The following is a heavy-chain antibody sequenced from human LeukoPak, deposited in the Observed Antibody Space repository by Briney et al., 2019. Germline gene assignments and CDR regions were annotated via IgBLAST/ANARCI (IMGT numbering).Heavy chain of an antibody. J-gene: IGHJ4*02. Sequence: ASVKVSCKASGGTFSSYAISWVRQAPGQGLEWMGWISGDNGNTNYAHKVQGRVTMTTDTSTSTAYMELRSLTYDDTAVYYCARDRYGVRSGSCDYWGQGTLVTVSS. CDR1: GGTFSSYA. D-gene: IGHD1-26*01. CDR2: ISGDNGNT. CDR3: ARDRYGVRSGSCDY. V-gene: IGHV1-18*01.